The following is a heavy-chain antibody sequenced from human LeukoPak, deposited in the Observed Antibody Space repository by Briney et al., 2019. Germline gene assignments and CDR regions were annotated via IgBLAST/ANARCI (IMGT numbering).Heavy chain of an antibody. D-gene: IGHD1-26*01. CDR3: ARDPVNSGSYFTNFDY. CDR2: IWYDGSNK. Sequence: PGGSLRLSCAASGFTFSSYGMPWVRQAPGKGLEWVAVIWYDGSNKYYADSVKGRFTISRDNSKNTLYLQMNSLRAEDTAVYYCARDPVNSGSYFTNFDYWGQGTLVTVSS. CDR1: GFTFSSYG. J-gene: IGHJ4*02. V-gene: IGHV3-33*01.